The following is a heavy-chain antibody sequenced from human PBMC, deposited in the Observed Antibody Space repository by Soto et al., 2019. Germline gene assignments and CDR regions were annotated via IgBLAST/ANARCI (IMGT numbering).Heavy chain of an antibody. CDR2: ISGSVHRA. V-gene: IGHV3-23*01. CDR3: EKCGNSCYKGFIDH. J-gene: IGHJ5*02. D-gene: IGHD2-2*02. Sequence: GGSLRLSCAASGFTFGDYTFIWVRQAPVKGLECVSGISGSVHRADDADSVKGGFRVSGDNSEKAWYLQMDSLKAEDTAVYYCEKCGNSCYKGFIDHWGQGALVTVSS. CDR1: GFTFGDYT.